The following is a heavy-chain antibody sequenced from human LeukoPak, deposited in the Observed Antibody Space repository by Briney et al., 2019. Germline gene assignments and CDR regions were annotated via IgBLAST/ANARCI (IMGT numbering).Heavy chain of an antibody. D-gene: IGHD3-3*01. J-gene: IGHJ4*02. V-gene: IGHV1-24*01. CDR3: ATAPLGYDFWSGYFDY. CDR1: GYTLTELS. Sequence: GASVKVSCKVSGYTLTELSMHWVRQAPGKGLEWMGGFDPEDGETIYAQKFQGRVTMTEDTSTDTAYVELSSLRSEDTAVYYCATAPLGYDFWSGYFDYWGQGTLVTVS. CDR2: FDPEDGET.